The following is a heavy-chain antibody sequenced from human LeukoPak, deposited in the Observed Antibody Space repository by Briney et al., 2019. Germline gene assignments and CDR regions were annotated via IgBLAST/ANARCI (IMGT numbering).Heavy chain of an antibody. J-gene: IGHJ4*02. CDR2: IYHTGDT. Sequence: PSETLSLTCTVSGCSINTGGYYWGWIRQPPGKDLEWIGYIYHTGDTYYTPSLESRVTMSLDRSKNQFSLTLTSVTAADTAVYYCVREGAQTAFDSWGQGTLVTVSS. CDR3: VREGAQTAFDS. D-gene: IGHD3-16*01. V-gene: IGHV4-30-2*01. CDR1: GCSINTGGYY.